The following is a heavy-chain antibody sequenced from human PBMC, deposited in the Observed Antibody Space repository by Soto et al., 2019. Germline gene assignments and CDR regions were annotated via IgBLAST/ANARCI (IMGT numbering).Heavy chain of an antibody. CDR1: GDSISDTRYY. D-gene: IGHD4-17*01. V-gene: IGHV4-39*01. CDR3: ARQVYGDYLGGNWFDP. Sequence: SETLSLTCSVLGDSISDTRYYWGWIRQSPEKGLEWIGSTSHDGHAYYNPSLKSRVTLFADTSRNQFSLKMKSVTVADTALYFCARQVYGDYLGGNWFDPWGQGALVTVSS. CDR2: TSHDGHA. J-gene: IGHJ5*02.